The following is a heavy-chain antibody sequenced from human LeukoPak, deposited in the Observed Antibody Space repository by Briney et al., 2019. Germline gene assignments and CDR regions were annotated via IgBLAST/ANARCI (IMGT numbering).Heavy chain of an antibody. J-gene: IGHJ3*02. CDR3: ARDSHSDAFDI. CDR2: ISYDGSYK. CDR1: GFTFSNYG. Sequence: GRSLRLSCAASGFTFSNYGMHWVRQAPGKGLEWVTLISYDGSYKYYADSVRGRFTISRDNSKNTLSLQMNSLRAEDTAVYYCARDSHSDAFDIWGQGTMVTVSS. D-gene: IGHD2-15*01. V-gene: IGHV3-30*03.